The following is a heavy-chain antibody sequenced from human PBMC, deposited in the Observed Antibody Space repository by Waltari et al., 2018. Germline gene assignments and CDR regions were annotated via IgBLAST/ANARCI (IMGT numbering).Heavy chain of an antibody. Sequence: QLQLQESGPGLVKPPGALSLTSVVSGDPMSGNSCWSWLRQSPDKGLEWIGQVHRNGRTNYNPSLASRAIVSLDSSMNQFSLRILSATAADTAVYYCARDLGRGLFLDSWGQGTLVTVSP. CDR1: GDPMSGNSC. CDR2: VHRNGRT. CDR3: ARDLGRGLFLDS. J-gene: IGHJ4*02. D-gene: IGHD2-15*01. V-gene: IGHV4-4*03.